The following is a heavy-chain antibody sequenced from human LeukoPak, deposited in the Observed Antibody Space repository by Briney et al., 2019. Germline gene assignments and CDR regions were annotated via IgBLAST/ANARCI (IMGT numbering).Heavy chain of an antibody. CDR3: ARDADFRGVGGFDP. CDR1: GYTFTGYY. D-gene: IGHD3-16*01. J-gene: IGHJ5*02. Sequence: ASVKVSFKASGYTFTGYYMHWVRQAPGQGLEWMGWINPNSGGTNYAQKFQGRVTMTRDTSISTAYMELSRLRSDDTAVYYCARDADFRGVGGFDPWGQGTLVTVSS. V-gene: IGHV1-2*02. CDR2: INPNSGGT.